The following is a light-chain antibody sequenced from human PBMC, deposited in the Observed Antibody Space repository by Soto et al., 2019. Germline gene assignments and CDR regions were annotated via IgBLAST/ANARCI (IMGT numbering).Light chain of an antibody. CDR2: TTS. Sequence: DIQLTQSPSSLSASVGDSVNITCRASHSISTYLNWYQQKPGKAPSLLIYTTSSLQSGVTSRFSGSGSGTDCTLTIGGLQPADFAIYYGQQIYSSPYTFGLGTKVQI. CDR3: QQIYSSPYT. V-gene: IGKV1-39*01. J-gene: IGKJ2*01. CDR1: HSISTY.